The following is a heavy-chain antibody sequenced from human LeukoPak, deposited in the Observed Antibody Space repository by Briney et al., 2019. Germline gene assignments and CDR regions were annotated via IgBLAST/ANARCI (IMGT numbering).Heavy chain of an antibody. CDR3: ARTCGGDCYSDF. D-gene: IGHD2-21*02. V-gene: IGHV3-21*01. CDR1: GFTFSDYS. CDR2: IGTNSNFR. Sequence: GGSLRLSCAASGFTFSDYSMNWVRQTPGKGLEWVSSIGTNSNFRYYADSVKGRFTISRDDAKNSLYLQMNSLRAEDTAVYYCARTCGGDCYSDFWGQGTLVTVSS. J-gene: IGHJ4*02.